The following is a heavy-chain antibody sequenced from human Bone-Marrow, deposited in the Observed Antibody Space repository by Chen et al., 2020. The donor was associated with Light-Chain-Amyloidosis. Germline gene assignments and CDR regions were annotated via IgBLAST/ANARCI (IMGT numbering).Heavy chain of an antibody. CDR3: VRRDVRWHIDF. CDR2: IYYTWST. V-gene: IGHV4-61*01. Sequence: QVQLQESGPGLVKPSGTLSLTCTVAGASVSSDYHYWTWIRQPPGDRLEWIGYIYYTWSTKYNPSLESRIAISIDTSKNQFSLKVNSVTAADTAVYYCVRRDVRWHIDFWGQGALVTVSS. J-gene: IGHJ4*02. D-gene: IGHD6-13*01. CDR1: GASVSSDYHY.